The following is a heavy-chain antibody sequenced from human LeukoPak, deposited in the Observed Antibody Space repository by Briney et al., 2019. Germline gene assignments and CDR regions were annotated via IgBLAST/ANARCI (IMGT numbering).Heavy chain of an antibody. V-gene: IGHV1-24*01. J-gene: IGHJ4*02. CDR1: GYTLTGLS. Sequence: GASVKVSCXVSGYTLTGLSMHWVRQAPGKGLEWMAGFDPEDGETIYAQKFQGRVTMTEDTSTDTAYMELSSLRSEDTAVYYRATYDSSGYYYFDYWGQGTLVTVSS. D-gene: IGHD3-22*01. CDR3: ATYDSSGYYYFDY. CDR2: FDPEDGET.